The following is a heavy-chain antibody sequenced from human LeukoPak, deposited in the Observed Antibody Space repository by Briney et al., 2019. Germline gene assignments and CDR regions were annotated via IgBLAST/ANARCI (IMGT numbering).Heavy chain of an antibody. V-gene: IGHV1-2*02. Sequence: ASVKVSCKASGYTFTGYYMHWVRQAPGQGLEWMGWINPNGGGTNYAQKFQGRVTMTRDTSISTAYMELSRLRSDDTAVYYCARGYNWNYGFGYYGMDVWGQGTTVTVSS. D-gene: IGHD1-7*01. J-gene: IGHJ6*02. CDR1: GYTFTGYY. CDR3: ARGYNWNYGFGYYGMDV. CDR2: INPNGGGT.